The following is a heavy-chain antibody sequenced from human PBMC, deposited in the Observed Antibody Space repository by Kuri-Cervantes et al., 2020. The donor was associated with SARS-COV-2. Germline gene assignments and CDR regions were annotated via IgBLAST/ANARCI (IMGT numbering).Heavy chain of an antibody. CDR1: AFTFSSYA. CDR2: ISYDGINR. Sequence: GGSLRLSCAASAFTFSSYAMHWVRQAPGKGLEWVAIISYDGINRYYADSVKGRFTISRDNSKNTLYLQMNSLRAEDTAVYYCARDRVGVHDYWGQGTLVTVSS. J-gene: IGHJ4*02. D-gene: IGHD2-21*01. CDR3: ARDRVGVHDY. V-gene: IGHV3-30-3*01.